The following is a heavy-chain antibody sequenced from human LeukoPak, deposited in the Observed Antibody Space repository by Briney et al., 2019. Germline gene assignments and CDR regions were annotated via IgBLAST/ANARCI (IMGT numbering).Heavy chain of an antibody. V-gene: IGHV3-23*01. J-gene: IGHJ4*02. CDR3: AKDTSARRGSLNG. CDR2: ITDSGGST. CDR1: GFTFSSYA. Sequence: GGSLRLSCAASGFTFSSYAMSWVRQAPGKGLEWVSAITDSGGSTSYADSVGGRFTISRDNSKNTVYLQMNSLRAEDTAVYYCAKDTSARRGSLNGWGQGTLVTVSS. D-gene: IGHD3-16*02.